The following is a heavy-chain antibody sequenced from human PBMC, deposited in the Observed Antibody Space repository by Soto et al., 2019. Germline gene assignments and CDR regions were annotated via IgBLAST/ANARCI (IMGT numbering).Heavy chain of an antibody. CDR2: INGDGSTT. Sequence: EVQLVESGGGLVQPGGSLRLSCAASGFTFSTYLMHWVRQAPGKGLVWVSRINGDGSTTTYADSVTGRFTISRDNAKNTLYLQMNSLRAEDTAVYYCARGVASLTQTTGLLNYWGQGTLVTVSA. CDR1: GFTFSTYL. V-gene: IGHV3-74*01. CDR3: ARGVASLTQTTGLLNY. D-gene: IGHD4-4*01. J-gene: IGHJ4*02.